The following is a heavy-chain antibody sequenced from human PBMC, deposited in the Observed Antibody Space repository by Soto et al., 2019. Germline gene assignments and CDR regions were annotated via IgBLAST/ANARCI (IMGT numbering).Heavy chain of an antibody. D-gene: IGHD5-12*01. CDR3: ARGGSEYGGAQGYEDMDV. J-gene: IGHJ6*02. Sequence: GGSLRLSCAASGFTFDDYAIHWVRQAPWKGLEWVAVIWYDGINKYYADSVKRRFTISRDNSKNTLYLQMNSLRAEDTAVYYCARGGSEYGGAQGYEDMDVWGQGTTVTVSS. V-gene: IGHV3-33*08. CDR2: IWYDGINK. CDR1: GFTFDDYA.